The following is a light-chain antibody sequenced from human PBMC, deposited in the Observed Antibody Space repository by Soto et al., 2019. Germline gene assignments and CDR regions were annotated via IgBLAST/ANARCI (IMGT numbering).Light chain of an antibody. CDR3: MQATHIPWT. CDR2: KVS. J-gene: IGKJ1*01. CDR1: QSLVHSDGNTY. V-gene: IGKV2-24*01. Sequence: DIVMTQTPLSSPVSLGQPASFSCRSIQSLVHSDGNTYLSWYHQRPGHPPRLLISKVSMRFSGVPDRFRGSGAGTAFTLKINRVDAEDVGVYYCMQATHIPWTFGQGTKVEI.